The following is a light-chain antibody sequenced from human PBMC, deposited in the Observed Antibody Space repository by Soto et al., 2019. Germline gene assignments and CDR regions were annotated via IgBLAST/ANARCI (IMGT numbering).Light chain of an antibody. Sequence: EIVMTQSPATLSVSPGERATLSCRASQSVSSNLAWYQQKVGQAPRLLIYGASTRATGIPVRFSGSGSGTDFTLTISNLQSEDFAVYYCQQYKNWPPWTFGQGTKVDIK. CDR1: QSVSSN. CDR3: QQYKNWPPWT. J-gene: IGKJ1*01. CDR2: GAS. V-gene: IGKV3-15*01.